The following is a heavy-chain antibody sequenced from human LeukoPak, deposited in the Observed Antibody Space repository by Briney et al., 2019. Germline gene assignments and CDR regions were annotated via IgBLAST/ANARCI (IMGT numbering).Heavy chain of an antibody. J-gene: IGHJ6*04. CDR3: AELGITMIGGV. V-gene: IGHV3-7*01. CDR1: GFSFSTYW. D-gene: IGHD3-10*02. CDR2: MKQDGSEE. Sequence: PGGSLRLSCAASGFSFSTYWMSWVRQAPGKGLEWVASMKQDGSEEHSADSVKGRFTISRDNAKNSLYLQMNSLRAEDTAVYYCAELGITMIGGVWGKGTTVTISS.